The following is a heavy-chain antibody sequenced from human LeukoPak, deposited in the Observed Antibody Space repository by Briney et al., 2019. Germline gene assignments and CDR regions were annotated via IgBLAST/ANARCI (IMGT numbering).Heavy chain of an antibody. CDR3: ARGAPQYIAFDI. V-gene: IGHV4-34*01. Sequence: SEILSLTCAVYGGSFSGYYWSWIRQPPGTGLEWIGEINQSGSTNYNPSLKSRVTISVDTSKNQFSLKLSSVTAADTAVYYCARGAPQYIAFDIWDQGTMVTVSS. CDR1: GGSFSGYY. CDR2: INQSGST. D-gene: IGHD6-6*01. J-gene: IGHJ3*02.